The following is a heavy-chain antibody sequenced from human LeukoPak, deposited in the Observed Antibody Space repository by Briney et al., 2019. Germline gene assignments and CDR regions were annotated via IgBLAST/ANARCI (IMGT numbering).Heavy chain of an antibody. J-gene: IGHJ4*02. D-gene: IGHD7-27*01. CDR2: LYYTGST. CDR3: ATRKLGNDY. CDR1: GGSVSDYY. Sequence: SETLSLTCTVSGGSVSDYYWSWIRQSPGKGLEWIGYLYYTGSTSYNPSLKSRVTISADTSKNQFSLKLNSVTAADTAVYYCATRKLGNDYWGQGTLSPSPQ. V-gene: IGHV4-59*02.